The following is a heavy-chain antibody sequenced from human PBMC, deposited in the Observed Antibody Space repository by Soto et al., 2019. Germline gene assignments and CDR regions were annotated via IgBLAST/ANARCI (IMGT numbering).Heavy chain of an antibody. D-gene: IGHD3-10*01. CDR1: GFTFSSYA. J-gene: IGHJ4*02. CDR2: ISGSGGST. V-gene: IGHV3-23*01. CDR3: AKSSYPYYYGSGSYYNGEDFDY. Sequence: GGSLRLSCAASGFTFSSYAMSWVRQAPGKGLEWVSAISGSGGSTYYADSVKGRFTISRDNSKNTLYLQMNSLRAEDTAVYYCAKSSYPYYYGSGSYYNGEDFDYWGQGTLVTVSS.